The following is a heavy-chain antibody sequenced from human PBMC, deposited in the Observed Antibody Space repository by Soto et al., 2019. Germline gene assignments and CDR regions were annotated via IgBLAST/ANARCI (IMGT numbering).Heavy chain of an antibody. Sequence: EVQLVESGGGLVQPGGSLKVSCAASGFTFSDSAMHWVRQASGKGLEWVGRIRGKTNSDATTYAASLTGRFTIARDDSKSTTYLQMNSPKAEDTAVYYCTSAAVASYWGQGTLGSVSS. CDR2: IRGKTNSDAT. J-gene: IGHJ4*02. V-gene: IGHV3-73*02. CDR1: GFTFSDSA. D-gene: IGHD6-19*01. CDR3: TSAAVASY.